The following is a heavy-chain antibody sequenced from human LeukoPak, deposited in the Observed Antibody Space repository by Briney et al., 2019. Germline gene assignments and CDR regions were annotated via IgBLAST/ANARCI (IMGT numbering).Heavy chain of an antibody. D-gene: IGHD6-13*01. CDR2: VYTGGSA. CDR3: VKSCGGTGGPGIRYFDF. Sequence: GGSLRLSCAASGFSVSDNYIHWVRQPSRRGLEGVTVVYTGGSAHYADSVKGRFPISGDNSKSTLYLQMTSLRAADTAIYYCVKSCGGTGGPGIRYFDFWGRGTLVTVSS. J-gene: IGHJ4*02. V-gene: IGHV3-53*01. CDR1: GFSVSDNY.